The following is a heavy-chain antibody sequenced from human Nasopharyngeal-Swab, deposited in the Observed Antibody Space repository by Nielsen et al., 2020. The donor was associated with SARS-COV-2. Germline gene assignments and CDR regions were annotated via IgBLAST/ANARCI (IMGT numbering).Heavy chain of an antibody. Sequence: WVRRAPGQRLEWMGWINTGNGNTKYSQRFQARVTITRDTSANTAYMELSSLRSEDTAVYYCARRLLPSTYYYYYALDVWGQGTTVTVSS. CDR3: ARRLLPSTYYYYYALDV. CDR2: INTGNGNT. J-gene: IGHJ6*02. V-gene: IGHV1-3*04.